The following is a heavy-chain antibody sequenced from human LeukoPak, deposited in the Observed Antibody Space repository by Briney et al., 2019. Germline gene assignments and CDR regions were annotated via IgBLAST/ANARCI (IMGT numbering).Heavy chain of an antibody. V-gene: IGHV3-23*01. J-gene: IGHJ4*02. Sequence: GGSLRLSCAASGFTFSDYYMSWIRQAPGKGLEWVSGISGSGGSTFYADSVKGRFTISRDNSKNTLYLQMNSLRAEDTAIYYCAKDHRDIVVVPDAMLDYWGQGTLVTVSS. CDR2: ISGSGGST. D-gene: IGHD2-2*01. CDR3: AKDHRDIVVVPDAMLDY. CDR1: GFTFSDYY.